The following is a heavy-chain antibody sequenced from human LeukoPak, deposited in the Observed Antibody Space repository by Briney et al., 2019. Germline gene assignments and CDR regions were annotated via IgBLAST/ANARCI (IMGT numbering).Heavy chain of an antibody. CDR2: IYESGRT. J-gene: IGHJ5*02. CDR1: GASIGTYY. D-gene: IGHD6-13*01. CDR3: ASGIAAGTGWFDP. Sequence: RSSETLSLTCTVSGASIGTYYWSWIRQPPGKGLERIGYIYESGRTNYNPSLRSRVTISVDTSKNQFSLKLTSVTAADTAVYYCASGIAAGTGWFDPWGQGTLVTVSS. V-gene: IGHV4-59*08.